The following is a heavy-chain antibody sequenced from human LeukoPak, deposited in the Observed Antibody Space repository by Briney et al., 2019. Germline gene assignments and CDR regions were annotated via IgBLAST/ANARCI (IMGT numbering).Heavy chain of an antibody. Sequence: NPSETLSLTCAVYGGSFSGYYWSWIRQPPGKGLEWIGEINHSGSTNYNPSLKSRVTISVDTSKNQFSLKLSSVTAADTAVYYCARGDLRLATVKGPWGQGTLVTVSS. J-gene: IGHJ4*02. V-gene: IGHV4-34*01. CDR2: INHSGST. D-gene: IGHD4-17*01. CDR1: GGSFSGYY. CDR3: ARGDLRLATVKGP.